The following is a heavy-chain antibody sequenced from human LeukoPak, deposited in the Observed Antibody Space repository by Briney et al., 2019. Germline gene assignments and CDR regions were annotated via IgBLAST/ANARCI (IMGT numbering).Heavy chain of an antibody. CDR1: GFTFSSYG. J-gene: IGHJ4*02. CDR3: ARDKPPPYYYDSSGIFDY. V-gene: IGHV3-33*01. CDR2: IKYDGSNK. Sequence: TGRSLRLSCAASGFTFSSYGMHWVRQAPGKGLEWVAVIKYDGSNKYYADSVKGRFTISRDNSKNTLYLQMNSLRAEDTAVYYCARDKPPPYYYDSSGIFDYWGQGTLVTVSS. D-gene: IGHD3-22*01.